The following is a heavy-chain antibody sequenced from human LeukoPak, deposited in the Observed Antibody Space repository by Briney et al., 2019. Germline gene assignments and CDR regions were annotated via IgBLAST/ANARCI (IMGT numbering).Heavy chain of an antibody. D-gene: IGHD3-22*01. Sequence: ASETLSLTCTVSGGSISSSSHYWGWIRQPPGKGLEWIGSIYYSGSTYYNPSLKSRVTISVDTSKNQFSLKLSSVTAADTAVYYCARQETNRGWAFDIWGQGTMVTVSS. J-gene: IGHJ3*02. V-gene: IGHV4-39*01. CDR3: ARQETNRGWAFDI. CDR1: GGSISSSSHY. CDR2: IYYSGST.